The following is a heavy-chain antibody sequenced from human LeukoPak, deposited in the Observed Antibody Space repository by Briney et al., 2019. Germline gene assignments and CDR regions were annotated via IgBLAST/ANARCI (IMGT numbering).Heavy chain of an antibody. Sequence: SVKVSCKASGGTFSSYAISWVRQAPGQGLEWMGRIIPVLDITNYAQKFQGRVTITTDRSTSTAYMELSSLRSDDTAAYYCARPRGTVTTYAFDYWGQGTLVIVSS. V-gene: IGHV1-69*04. CDR1: GGTFSSYA. J-gene: IGHJ4*02. D-gene: IGHD4-17*01. CDR2: IIPVLDIT. CDR3: ARPRGTVTTYAFDY.